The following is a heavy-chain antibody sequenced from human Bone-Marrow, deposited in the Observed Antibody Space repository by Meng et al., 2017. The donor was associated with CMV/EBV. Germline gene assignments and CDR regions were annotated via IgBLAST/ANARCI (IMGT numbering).Heavy chain of an antibody. CDR3: ARDVVVPAAANWFDP. Sequence: SETLSLTCTVSGGSISSYYWSWIWQPPGKGLEWIGYIYYSGSTNYNPSLKSRVTISVDTSKNQFSLKLSSVTAADTAVYYCARDVVVPAAANWFDPWGQGTLVTVSS. CDR1: GGSISSYY. J-gene: IGHJ5*02. D-gene: IGHD2-2*01. V-gene: IGHV4-59*01. CDR2: IYYSGST.